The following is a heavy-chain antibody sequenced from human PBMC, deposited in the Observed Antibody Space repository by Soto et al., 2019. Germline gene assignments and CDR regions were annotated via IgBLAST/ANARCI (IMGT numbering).Heavy chain of an antibody. V-gene: IGHV4-59*01. Sequence: QVQLQESGPGLVKPSETLSLTCSVSGGSISSYYWGWIRQPPGKGLEWIGFVYYSGSTNYNPSLKSRRTISVDTSKNHFYLKLSSVTAADTAVYYCARGPHYDCWSGQPPYHDYLGQGTLVTGSS. CDR1: GGSISSYY. J-gene: IGHJ4*02. CDR2: VYYSGST. CDR3: ARGPHYDCWSGQPPYHDY. D-gene: IGHD3-3*01.